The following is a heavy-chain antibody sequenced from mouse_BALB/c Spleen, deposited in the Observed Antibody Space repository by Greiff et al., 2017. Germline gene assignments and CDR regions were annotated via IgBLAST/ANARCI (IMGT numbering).Heavy chain of an antibody. J-gene: IGHJ4*01. V-gene: IGHV1-63*02. CDR1: GYTFTNYW. CDR3: ASGKITTVVATDAMDY. CDR2: IYPGGGYT. Sequence: QVQLQQSGAELVRPGTSVKISCKASGYTFTNYWLGWVKQRPGHGLEWIGDIYPGGGYTNYNEKFKGKATLTADTSSSTAYMQLSSLTSEDSAVYFCASGKITTVVATDAMDYWGQGTSVTVSS. D-gene: IGHD1-1*01.